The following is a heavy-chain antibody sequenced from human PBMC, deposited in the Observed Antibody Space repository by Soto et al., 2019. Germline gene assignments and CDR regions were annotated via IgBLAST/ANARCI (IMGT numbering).Heavy chain of an antibody. CDR3: ARARQYYDCELDP. V-gene: IGHV4-39*07. Sequence: ASETLSLTCTVSGGSISSSSYYWGWIRQPPGKGLEWIGSIYYTGSTYYNPSLKSRLSISLDTSENQFSLKLTSVTAADTAIYYCARARQYYDCELDPWGQGTLVTVSS. D-gene: IGHD3-16*01. J-gene: IGHJ5*02. CDR2: IYYTGST. CDR1: GGSISSSSYY.